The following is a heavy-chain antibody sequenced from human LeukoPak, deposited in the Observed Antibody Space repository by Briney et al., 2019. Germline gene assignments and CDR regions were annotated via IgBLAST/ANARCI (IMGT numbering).Heavy chain of an antibody. CDR1: GYIFTSYY. CDR3: AKKANSGDPIPLFNN. Sequence: ASVKVSFKASGYIFTSYYMPWVRQAPGQGLEWMGIIDPTDGSTTYAQTFQGRVTMTRDTSTSTVYLELRSLRSEDTAVYYCAKKANSGDPIPLFNNWGPGTLVTVSP. J-gene: IGHJ4*02. CDR2: IDPTDGST. V-gene: IGHV1-46*01. D-gene: IGHD4-17*01.